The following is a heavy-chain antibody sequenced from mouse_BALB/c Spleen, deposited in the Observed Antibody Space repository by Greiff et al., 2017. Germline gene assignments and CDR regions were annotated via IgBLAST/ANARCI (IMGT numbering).Heavy chain of an antibody. CDR1: GDSITSGY. J-gene: IGHJ2*01. CDR3: ARTSITTVVATDY. V-gene: IGHV3-8*02. D-gene: IGHD1-1*01. Sequence: EVQLQESGPSLVKPSQTLSLTCSVTGDSITSGYWNWIRKFPGNKLEYMGYISYSGSTYYNPSLKSRISITRDTSKNQYYLQLNSVTTEDTATYYCARTSITTVVATDYWGQGTTLTVSS. CDR2: ISYSGST.